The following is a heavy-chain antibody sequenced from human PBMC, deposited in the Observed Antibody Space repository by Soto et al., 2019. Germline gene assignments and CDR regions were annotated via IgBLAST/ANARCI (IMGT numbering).Heavy chain of an antibody. CDR1: GFTFSSYG. Sequence: GGSLRLSCAASGFTFSSYGMHWVRQAPGKGLEWVAVIWYDGSNKYYADSVKGRFTISRDNSKNTLYLQMNSLRAEDTAVYYCARDELGELSSSWDYWGQGTLVTVSS. D-gene: IGHD6-13*01. CDR3: ARDELGELSSSWDY. V-gene: IGHV3-33*01. CDR2: IWYDGSNK. J-gene: IGHJ4*02.